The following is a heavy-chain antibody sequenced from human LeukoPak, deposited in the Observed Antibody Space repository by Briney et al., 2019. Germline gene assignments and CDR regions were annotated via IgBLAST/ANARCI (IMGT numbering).Heavy chain of an antibody. CDR2: IYTSGST. V-gene: IGHV4-61*02. CDR1: GGSISSGSYY. CDR3: ARNPNWNYEGSWFDP. D-gene: IGHD1-7*01. Sequence: SETLSLTCIVSGGSISSGSYYWSWIRQPAGKGLEWIGRIYTSGSTNYNPSLKSRVTISVDTSKNQFSLKLSSVTAADTAVYYCARNPNWNYEGSWFDPWGQGTLVTVSS. J-gene: IGHJ5*02.